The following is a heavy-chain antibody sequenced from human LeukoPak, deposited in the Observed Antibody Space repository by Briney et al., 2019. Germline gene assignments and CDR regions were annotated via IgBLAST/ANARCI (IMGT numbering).Heavy chain of an antibody. D-gene: IGHD6-19*01. Sequence: GGSLRLSCAASGFTFSSYAMHWVRQAPGKGLEWVAVISYDGSNKYYADSVKGRFTISRDNSKNTLYLQMNSLRAEDTAVYYCAKDQVGCRGCIAVAGTLAEWGQGTLVTVSS. V-gene: IGHV3-30*04. CDR3: AKDQVGCRGCIAVAGTLAE. J-gene: IGHJ4*02. CDR1: GFTFSSYA. CDR2: ISYDGSNK.